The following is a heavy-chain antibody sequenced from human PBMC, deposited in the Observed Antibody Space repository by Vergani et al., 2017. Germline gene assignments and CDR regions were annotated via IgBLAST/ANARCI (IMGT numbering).Heavy chain of an antibody. CDR1: GGSISNGSYY. CDR3: ARMYYYDSSAYVDYYYYYYGMDV. V-gene: IGHV4-61*02. J-gene: IGHJ6*02. Sequence: QLQLQESGPGLAKTSQTLSLTCTVSGGSISNGSYYWSWIRQPAEKGLEGIGRIYTSGLTNYNHSLKSRVTISVDTSKNKFSLKLSSVTAADTAVYYCARMYYYDSSAYVDYYYYYYGMDVWGQGTTVTVSS. CDR2: IYTSGLT. D-gene: IGHD3-22*01.